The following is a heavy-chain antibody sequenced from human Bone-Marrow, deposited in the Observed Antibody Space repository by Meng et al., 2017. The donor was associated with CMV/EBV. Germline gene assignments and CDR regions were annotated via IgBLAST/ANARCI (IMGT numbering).Heavy chain of an antibody. CDR3: ARYYYDNSGYYRTRSFDN. J-gene: IGHJ4*02. CDR1: GGSVSSGSYY. D-gene: IGHD3-22*01. CDR2: IYYSGST. Sequence: SETLSLTCTVSGGSVSSGSYYWSWIRQPPGKGLEWIAYIYYSGSTNYNPSLKSRVTISVDTSKNQFSLKLSSVAAADTAVYYCARYYYDNSGYYRTRSFDNWGQGTLVTGSS. V-gene: IGHV4-61*01.